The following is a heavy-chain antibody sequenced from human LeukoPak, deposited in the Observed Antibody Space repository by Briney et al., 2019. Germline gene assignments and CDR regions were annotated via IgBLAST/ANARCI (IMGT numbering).Heavy chain of an antibody. CDR2: INPNSGGT. D-gene: IGHD3-3*01. CDR1: GYTFTGYY. Sequence: ASVKVSCKASGYTFTGYYMHWVRQAPGQGLEWMGWINPNSGGTNYAQKFQGRVTMTRDTSISTAYMELSRLRSDDTAVYYCAREGKETYYDSWSGYNFNWFDPWGQGTLVTVSS. J-gene: IGHJ5*02. CDR3: AREGKETYYDSWSGYNFNWFDP. V-gene: IGHV1-2*02.